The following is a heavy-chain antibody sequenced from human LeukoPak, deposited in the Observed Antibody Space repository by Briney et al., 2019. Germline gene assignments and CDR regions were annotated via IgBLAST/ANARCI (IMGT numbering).Heavy chain of an antibody. J-gene: IGHJ6*02. CDR3: ARDKDHCSGGSCYAYGMDV. V-gene: IGHV4-39*02. CDR2: IYYSGST. CDR1: GGSISSSSYY. Sequence: SEALSLTCTVSGGSISSSSYYWGWIRQPPGKGLEWIGSIYYSGSTYYNPSLKSRVTISVDTSKNQFSLKLSSVTAADTAVYYCARDKDHCSGGSCYAYGMDVWGQGTTVTVSS. D-gene: IGHD2-15*01.